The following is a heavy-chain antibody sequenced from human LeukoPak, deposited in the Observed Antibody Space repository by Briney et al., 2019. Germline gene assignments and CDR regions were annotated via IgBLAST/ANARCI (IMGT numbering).Heavy chain of an antibody. CDR3: ARQTIVVVPAATDAFDI. CDR2: IYYSGST. D-gene: IGHD2-2*01. Sequence: SETLSLTCTVSGGSISSYYWSWIRQPPGKGLEWIGYIYYSGSTNYSPSLKSRVTISVDTSKNQFSLKLSSVTAADTAVYYCARQTIVVVPAATDAFDIWGQGTMVTVSS. J-gene: IGHJ3*02. CDR1: GGSISSYY. V-gene: IGHV4-59*01.